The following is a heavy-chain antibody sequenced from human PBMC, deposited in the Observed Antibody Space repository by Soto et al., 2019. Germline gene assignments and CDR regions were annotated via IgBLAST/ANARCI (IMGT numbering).Heavy chain of an antibody. Sequence: EVQLLESGGGLVQPGGSLRLSCAASGFTFSSYAMSWVRQAPGKGLEWDSAISGSGGSTYYADSVKGRFTISRDNSKNTVYLQMNSLRAEDTAVYYCAKDRWGYSYGKIDYWGQGPLVTVSS. V-gene: IGHV3-23*01. D-gene: IGHD5-18*01. CDR1: GFTFSSYA. J-gene: IGHJ4*02. CDR3: AKDRWGYSYGKIDY. CDR2: ISGSGGST.